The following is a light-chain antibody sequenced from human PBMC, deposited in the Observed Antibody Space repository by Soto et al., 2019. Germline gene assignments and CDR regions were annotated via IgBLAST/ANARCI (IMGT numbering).Light chain of an antibody. Sequence: ESVLPQSPATLSLSQGERATISCRASPSVSNSLAWYQHNPGQAPRLLIYDASNRATGVPTRFSGSWSGTDFTLTISSPEPEDFAVYYCQQRNQWPPVTFGGGTRVEIK. V-gene: IGKV3-11*01. CDR1: PSVSNS. CDR2: DAS. J-gene: IGKJ4*01. CDR3: QQRNQWPPVT.